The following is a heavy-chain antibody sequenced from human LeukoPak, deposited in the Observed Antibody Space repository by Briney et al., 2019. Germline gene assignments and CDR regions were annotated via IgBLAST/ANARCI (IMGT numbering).Heavy chain of an antibody. CDR3: ARDGGAAHAYFDY. Sequence: PSETLSLTCTVSGGSISSSSYYWGWIRQPPGKGLEWIGSIYYSGSTYYSPSLKSRVTISVDTSKNQFSLKLSSVTAADTAVYYCARDGGAAHAYFDYWGQGTLVTVSS. CDR1: GGSISSSSYY. D-gene: IGHD3-3*01. J-gene: IGHJ4*02. V-gene: IGHV4-39*07. CDR2: IYYSGST.